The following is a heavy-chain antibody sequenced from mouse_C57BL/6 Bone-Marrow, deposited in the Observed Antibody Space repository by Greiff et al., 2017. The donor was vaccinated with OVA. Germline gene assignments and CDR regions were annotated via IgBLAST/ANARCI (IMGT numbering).Heavy chain of an antibody. D-gene: IGHD2-3*01. V-gene: IGHV1-64*01. CDR1: GYTFTSYW. CDR3: ARNDYWYFDV. CDR2: IHPNSGST. Sequence: QVQLQQPGAELVKPGASVTLSCKASGYTFTSYWMHWVKQRPGQGLEWIGMIHPNSGSTNYNEKFKSKATLTVDKSSSTAYMQLSSLTSEDSAVYYCARNDYWYFDVWGTGTTVTVSS. J-gene: IGHJ1*03.